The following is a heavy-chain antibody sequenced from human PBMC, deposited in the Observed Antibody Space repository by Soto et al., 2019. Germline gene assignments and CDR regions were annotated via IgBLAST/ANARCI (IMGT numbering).Heavy chain of an antibody. CDR1: GGSISSSNW. D-gene: IGHD1-26*01. CDR3: ARVLSGSYPQPFYYFDY. J-gene: IGHJ4*02. CDR2: IYHSGST. V-gene: IGHV4-4*02. Sequence: QVQLQESGPGLVKPSGTLSLTCAVSGGSISSSNWWSWVRQPPGKGLEWIGEIYHSGSTNYNPSLKSRVTISVDKSKNQFSLKLSSVTAADTAVYYCARVLSGSYPQPFYYFDYWGQGTLVTVSS.